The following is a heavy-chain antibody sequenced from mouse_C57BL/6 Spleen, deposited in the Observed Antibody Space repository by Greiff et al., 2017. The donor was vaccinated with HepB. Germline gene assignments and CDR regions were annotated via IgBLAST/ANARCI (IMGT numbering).Heavy chain of an antibody. D-gene: IGHD2-4*01. J-gene: IGHJ3*01. V-gene: IGHV14-1*01. Sequence: EVQLQPSGAELVRPGASVKLSCTASGFNIKDYYMHWVKPRPEQGLEWIGRIDPEDGDTEYAPKFQGKATMTADTASNTAYLQLSSLPSADTAVYYCTTMMTMVEVADGGQGTLVTVSA. CDR1: GFNIKDYY. CDR3: TTMMTMVEVAD. CDR2: IDPEDGDT.